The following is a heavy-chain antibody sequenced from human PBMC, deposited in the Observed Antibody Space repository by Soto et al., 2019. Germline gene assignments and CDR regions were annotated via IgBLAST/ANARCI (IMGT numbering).Heavy chain of an antibody. D-gene: IGHD3-22*01. CDR1: GYTFTSYA. V-gene: IGHV1-3*01. CDR3: ARGADSFYYDSSGYDAFDI. CDR2: INAGNGNT. Sequence: ASVKVSCKASGYTFTSYAMHWVRQAPGQRLEWMGWINAGNGNTKYSQKFQGRVTITRDTSASTAYMEPSSLRSEDTAVYYCARGADSFYYDSSGYDAFDIWGQGTMVTVSS. J-gene: IGHJ3*02.